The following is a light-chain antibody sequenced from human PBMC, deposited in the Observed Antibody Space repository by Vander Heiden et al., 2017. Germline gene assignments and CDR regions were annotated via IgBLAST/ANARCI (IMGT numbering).Light chain of an antibody. CDR3: QAWDNNIMM. Sequence: SYELTQPPSVSVSQGQTASITCSGDRLGDKYACWYQQKPGQSPVLVIYQDNKRPSGIPERFSGSTSANTATLTISGTQPMDEADYYCQAWDNNIMMFGGGTKLTVL. J-gene: IGLJ3*02. CDR1: RLGDKY. CDR2: QDN. V-gene: IGLV3-1*01.